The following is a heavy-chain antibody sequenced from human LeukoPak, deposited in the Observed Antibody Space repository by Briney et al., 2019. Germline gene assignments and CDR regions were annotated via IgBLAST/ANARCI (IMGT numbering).Heavy chain of an antibody. CDR3: AKVGRGFNIGGPYFDY. V-gene: IGHV3-30*02. J-gene: IGHJ4*02. CDR2: IQFDGSKK. Sequence: PGGSLRLSCGASGFTFNNYAMHWLRQAPGKGLEWVASIQFDGSKKFHADSVKGRFTVSRDDPKNTVHLQMNSLRPEDTAMYYCAKVGRGFNIGGPYFDYWGQGTLVAVPA. D-gene: IGHD2-15*01. CDR1: GFTFNNYA.